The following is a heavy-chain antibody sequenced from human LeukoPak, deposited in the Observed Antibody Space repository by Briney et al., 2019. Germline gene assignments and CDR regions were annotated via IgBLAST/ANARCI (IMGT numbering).Heavy chain of an antibody. CDR3: AKETRGYYYS. CDR1: GFTFTSYW. Sequence: PGGSLRLSCAASGFTFTSYWMSWVRQAPGKGLEWVANIKYDGSEKNSVDSVKGRFTISRDNAKNSLYLQMNSLRVEDTAVYYCAKETRGYYYSWGQGTLVTVSS. J-gene: IGHJ4*02. V-gene: IGHV3-7*01. CDR2: IKYDGSEK.